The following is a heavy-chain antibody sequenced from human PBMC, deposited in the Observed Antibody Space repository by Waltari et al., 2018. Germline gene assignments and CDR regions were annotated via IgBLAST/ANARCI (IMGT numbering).Heavy chain of an antibody. CDR2: IYYSGST. Sequence: QVQLQESGPGLVKPSETLSLTCTVSGGSISSHYWSWIRQPQGRGLEWIGYIYYSGSTNYNPSLKSRVTISVDTSKNQFSLKLSSVTAADTAVYYCAGRLRYFDWLTVVGAFDIWGQGTMVTVSS. J-gene: IGHJ3*02. CDR1: GGSISSHY. CDR3: AGRLRYFDWLTVVGAFDI. V-gene: IGHV4-59*11. D-gene: IGHD3-9*01.